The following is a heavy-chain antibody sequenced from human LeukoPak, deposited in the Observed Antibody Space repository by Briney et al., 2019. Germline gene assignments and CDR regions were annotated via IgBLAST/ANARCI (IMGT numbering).Heavy chain of an antibody. Sequence: GGSLRLSCAASGFTFDTYGMHWVRQAPGKGLEWVAVISYDGSNKYYADSVKGRFTISRDNSKNTLYLQMNSLRAEDTAVYYCAKDRSSSWYANYFDYWGQGTLVTVSS. CDR3: AKDRSSSWYANYFDY. CDR1: GFTFDTYG. CDR2: ISYDGSNK. V-gene: IGHV3-30*18. D-gene: IGHD6-13*01. J-gene: IGHJ4*02.